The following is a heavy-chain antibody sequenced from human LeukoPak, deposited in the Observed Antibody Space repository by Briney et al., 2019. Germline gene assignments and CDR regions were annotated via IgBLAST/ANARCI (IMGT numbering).Heavy chain of an antibody. CDR3: ARDFPHCSSTSCQDYYYGMDV. V-gene: IGHV1-69*13. D-gene: IGHD2-2*01. CDR1: GGTFSSYA. CDR2: IIPILGTA. J-gene: IGHJ6*02. Sequence: ASVKVSCKASGGTFSSYAISWVRQAPGQGLDWMGGIIPILGTANYALKFQGRVTITADESTSTAYMELSSLRSEDTAVYYCARDFPHCSSTSCQDYYYGMDVWGQGTTATVSS.